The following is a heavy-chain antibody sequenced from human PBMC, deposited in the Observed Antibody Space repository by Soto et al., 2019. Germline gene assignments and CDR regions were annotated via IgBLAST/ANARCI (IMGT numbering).Heavy chain of an antibody. CDR2: IWYDGSNK. Sequence: SLRLSCAASGFTFSSYGMHWVRQAPGKGLEWVAVIWYDGSNKYYADSVKGRFTISRDNSKNTLYLQMNSLRAEDTAVYYCARDYKFGGVRYYYYGMDVWGQGTTVTVSS. CDR1: GFTFSSYG. CDR3: ARDYKFGGVRYYYYGMDV. D-gene: IGHD3-16*01. V-gene: IGHV3-33*01. J-gene: IGHJ6*02.